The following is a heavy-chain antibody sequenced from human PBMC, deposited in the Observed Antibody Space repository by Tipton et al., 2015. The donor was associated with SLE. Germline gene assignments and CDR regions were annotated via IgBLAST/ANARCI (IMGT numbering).Heavy chain of an antibody. V-gene: IGHV4-34*01. J-gene: IGHJ4*02. Sequence: TLSLTCAVYGGSFSGYYWSWIRQPPGRGLEWIGEINHSGRTNYKSSLKSRVTISVDTSKNQFSLKLSSVTAADTAVYYCARDLEKWGQGTLVTVSS. D-gene: IGHD5-24*01. CDR3: ARDLEK. CDR2: INHSGRT. CDR1: GGSFSGYY.